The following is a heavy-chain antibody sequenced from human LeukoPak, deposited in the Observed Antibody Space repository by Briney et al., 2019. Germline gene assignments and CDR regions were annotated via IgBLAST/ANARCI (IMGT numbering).Heavy chain of an antibody. CDR1: GFTFSDSW. Sequence: GGSLRLSCAASGFTFSDSWMSWVRQAPGKGLEWVANMNQDGSEKDYVDSVKGRFTISRDNARNSLYLQMGSLRAEDTAVCYCATYTHWVAGDVWGQGTTVTVSS. J-gene: IGHJ6*02. CDR2: MNQDGSEK. D-gene: IGHD3-16*01. V-gene: IGHV3-7*01. CDR3: ATYTHWVAGDV.